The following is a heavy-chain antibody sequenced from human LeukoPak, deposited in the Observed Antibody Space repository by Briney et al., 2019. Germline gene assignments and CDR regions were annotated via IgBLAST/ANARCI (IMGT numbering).Heavy chain of an antibody. Sequence: GGSLRLSCAASGFTFSPYWMHWVRQAPGKGLVWVSRINGDGSSTGYADSVKGRFTNSRDNAKNTLYLQMNSLRAEDTAVYYCAREASPGRLDYWGQGTLVTVSS. CDR2: INGDGSST. CDR1: GFTFSPYW. V-gene: IGHV3-74*01. CDR3: AREASPGRLDY. J-gene: IGHJ4*02.